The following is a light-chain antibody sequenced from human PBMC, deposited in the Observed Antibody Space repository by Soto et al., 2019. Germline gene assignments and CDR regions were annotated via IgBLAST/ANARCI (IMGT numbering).Light chain of an antibody. CDR1: QSISSW. V-gene: IGKV1-5*01. J-gene: IGKJ4*01. CDR2: DAS. Sequence: DSQMTQSPSTLSASVGDRVTITCPASQSISSWVAWFQQKPGKAPKLLIYDASSLESGVPSRFSGSGSGTEFTLTISSLQPDDFATYYCQQYNSYSLTFGGGTKADI. CDR3: QQYNSYSLT.